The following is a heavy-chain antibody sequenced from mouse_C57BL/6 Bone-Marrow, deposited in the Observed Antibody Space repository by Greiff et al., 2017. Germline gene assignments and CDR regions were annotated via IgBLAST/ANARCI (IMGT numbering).Heavy chain of an antibody. Sequence: EVQLQQSGTVLARPGASVKMSCKTSGYTFTSYWMHWVKQRPGQGLEWIGAIYPGNSDTSYNQKFKGKAKLTAVTSASTAYMELSSLTNEDSAVYYCTRGIYDGYYGYFDVWGTRTTVTVSS. V-gene: IGHV1-5*01. J-gene: IGHJ1*03. CDR2: IYPGNSDT. D-gene: IGHD2-3*01. CDR1: GYTFTSYW. CDR3: TRGIYDGYYGYFDV.